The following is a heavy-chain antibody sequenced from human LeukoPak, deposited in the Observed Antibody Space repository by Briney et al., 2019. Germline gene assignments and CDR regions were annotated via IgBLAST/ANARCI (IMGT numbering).Heavy chain of an antibody. CDR2: IYSGGST. J-gene: IGHJ4*02. Sequence: GGSLRLSCAASGFTVSSNYMSWVRQAPRKGLEWVSVIYSGGSTYYADSVQGRFTISRDNSKNTLYLQMNSARAEDTDVYYCARDGDYGDYFDYWGQGTLVTVSS. V-gene: IGHV3-66*01. D-gene: IGHD4-17*01. CDR1: GFTVSSNY. CDR3: ARDGDYGDYFDY.